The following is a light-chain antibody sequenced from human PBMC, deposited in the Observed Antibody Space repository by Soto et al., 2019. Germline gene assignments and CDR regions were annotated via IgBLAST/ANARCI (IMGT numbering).Light chain of an antibody. V-gene: IGLV3-21*04. CDR1: NIRDKS. Sequence: SYELTQPPSVSVAPGKTARITCGGNNIRDKSVHWYQQRPGQASILVIYYDSDRPSGIPERFSGSNSGNTATLTISRVEAGDEADYYCQVWDTSGDLHWVFGGGTKVTVL. CDR2: YDS. CDR3: QVWDTSGDLHWV. J-gene: IGLJ3*02.